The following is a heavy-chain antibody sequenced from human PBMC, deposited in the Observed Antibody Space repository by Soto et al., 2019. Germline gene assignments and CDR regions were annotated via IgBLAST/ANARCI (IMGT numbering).Heavy chain of an antibody. CDR1: VGTISSGGYY. Sequence: SETLYLTCTVSVGTISSGGYYWSWIRQHPGTGLEWIGHISYSGSTNYNPSLKSRVTISVDTSKNQFSLKLSSVTAADTAVYYCASSNIAAAGFYYYGMDVWGRGTTVTVSS. J-gene: IGHJ6*02. CDR2: ISYSGST. V-gene: IGHV4-61*08. CDR3: ASSNIAAAGFYYYGMDV. D-gene: IGHD6-13*01.